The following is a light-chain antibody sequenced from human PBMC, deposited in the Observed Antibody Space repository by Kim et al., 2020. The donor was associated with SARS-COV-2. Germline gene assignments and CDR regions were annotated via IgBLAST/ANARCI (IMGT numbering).Light chain of an antibody. V-gene: IGKV3-20*01. CDR2: VAS. Sequence: SPGARATLSCRASQSLSSAYIAWYQQKPGQAPRLLVFVASGRATGIPDRFSGSGSGTDFTLSISRLEPEDFAVYYCQQYGGAPRTFGQGTKVDIK. J-gene: IGKJ1*01. CDR3: QQYGGAPRT. CDR1: QSLSSAY.